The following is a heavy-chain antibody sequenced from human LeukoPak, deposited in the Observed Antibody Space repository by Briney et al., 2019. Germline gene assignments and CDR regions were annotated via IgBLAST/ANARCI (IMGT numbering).Heavy chain of an antibody. V-gene: IGHV1-69*06. CDR1: GGTFSSYA. Sequence: GASVKVSCKASGGTFSSYAISWVRQAPGQGLEWMGGIIPIFGTANYAQKFQGRVTITADKSTSTAYMELSSLRSEDTAVYYCARDAGYSYGFDYWGQGTLVTVSS. CDR3: ARDAGYSYGFDY. CDR2: IIPIFGTA. D-gene: IGHD5-18*01. J-gene: IGHJ4*02.